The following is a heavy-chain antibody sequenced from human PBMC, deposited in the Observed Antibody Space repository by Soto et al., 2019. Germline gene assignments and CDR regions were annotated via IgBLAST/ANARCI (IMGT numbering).Heavy chain of an antibody. V-gene: IGHV1-69*01. CDR1: GGTFSSYA. CDR2: IIPIFGTA. CDR3: ASAGGYSSGWYVAFDI. J-gene: IGHJ3*02. Sequence: QVQLVQSGAEVKKPGSSVKVSCKASGGTFSSYAISWVRQAPGQGLEWMGGIIPIFGTANYAQKFQGRVTITADESKSTAYMELSSLRSEDTAVYYCASAGGYSSGWYVAFDIWGQGTMVTVSS. D-gene: IGHD6-19*01.